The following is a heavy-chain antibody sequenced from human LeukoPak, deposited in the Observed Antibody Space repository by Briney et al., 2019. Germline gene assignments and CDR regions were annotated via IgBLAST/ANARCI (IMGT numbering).Heavy chain of an antibody. V-gene: IGHV1-69*13. D-gene: IGHD6-6*01. CDR2: IIPIFGTA. CDR3: ARVRGGDSSSHLFDY. CDR1: GYTFTSYG. J-gene: IGHJ4*02. Sequence: SVKVSCKASGYTFTSYGISWVRQAPGQGLEWMGGIIPIFGTANYAQKFQGRVTITADESTSTAYMELSSLRSEDTAVYYCARVRGGDSSSHLFDYWGQGTLVTVSS.